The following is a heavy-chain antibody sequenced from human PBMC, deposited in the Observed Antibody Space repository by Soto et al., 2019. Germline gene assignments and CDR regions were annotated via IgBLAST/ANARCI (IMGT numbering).Heavy chain of an antibody. Sequence: GGSLRRSCAACGFTFSSYSMNWVRQAPGKGLGWGSYISSRSSTVYYADSVKGRFSISRDNAKSSLYLQMNSVRDEHPAVYYCARDEYYDFWSGYSTYSGMDVWGQGTTVTVCS. V-gene: IGHV3-48*02. CDR2: ISSRSSTV. D-gene: IGHD3-3*01. CDR1: GFTFSSYS. J-gene: IGHJ6*02. CDR3: ARDEYYDFWSGYSTYSGMDV.